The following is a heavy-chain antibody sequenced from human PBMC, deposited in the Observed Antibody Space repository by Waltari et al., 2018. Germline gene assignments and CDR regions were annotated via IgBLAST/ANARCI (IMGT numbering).Heavy chain of an antibody. CDR2: ISEYDDNI. V-gene: IGHV1-18*04. CDR3: ARRRRIALTDSGGFYFDY. Sequence: QVQLVQSGPEVKKPGASVKVSCKASGYTFTDYIITWVRQAPGQGLEWMGWISEYDDNIKYAQKGQARAPMTTHTPTATAYMERRSLRSDDAAFYYCARRRRIALTDSGGFYFDYWGQGTLVTVSA. CDR1: GYTFTDYI. J-gene: IGHJ4*02. D-gene: IGHD6-19*01.